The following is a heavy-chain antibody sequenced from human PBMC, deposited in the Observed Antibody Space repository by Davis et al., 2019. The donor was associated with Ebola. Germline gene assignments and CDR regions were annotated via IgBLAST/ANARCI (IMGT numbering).Heavy chain of an antibody. CDR3: VKDRFTVVVVHGGFDY. CDR1: GFTFSSYA. J-gene: IGHJ4*02. CDR2: ISTNGETT. D-gene: IGHD2-15*01. Sequence: GESLKISCSASGFTFSSYAMHWVRQAPGKGLESVARISTNGETTYYADSVKGRFTISRDNSKHTLYLQMRNLRIDDTAVYYCVKDRFTVVVVHGGFDYWGQGTLVTVSS. V-gene: IGHV3-64D*06.